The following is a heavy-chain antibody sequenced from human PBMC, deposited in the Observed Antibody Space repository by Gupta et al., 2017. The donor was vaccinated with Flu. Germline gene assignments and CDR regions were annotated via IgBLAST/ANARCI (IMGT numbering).Heavy chain of an antibody. CDR3: ARGRQCTSFSCPYYFDY. Sequence: QVQLVQSGAEVKKPGASVKVPCKASGYTFTSSDINWVRQATGQGLEWMGWMNPNSGNTGYAQKFQGRVTMTRNTSINTAYMELSSLRSEDTAVYYCARGRQCTSFSCPYYFDYWGQGILVTVSS. J-gene: IGHJ4*02. V-gene: IGHV1-8*01. CDR1: GYTFTSSD. D-gene: IGHD2/OR15-2a*01. CDR2: MNPNSGNT.